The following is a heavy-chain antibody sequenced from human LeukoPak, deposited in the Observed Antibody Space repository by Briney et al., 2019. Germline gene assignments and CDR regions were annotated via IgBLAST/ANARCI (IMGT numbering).Heavy chain of an antibody. Sequence: VASVKVSCKASGYTFTNYAMHWVRQAPGQRPEWLGWINAANGYAKYSQELPGRVIITRDTSASTAYMELSSLRSEDMAIYYCAIRDGRTDHWGQGTLVTVSS. V-gene: IGHV1-3*03. CDR2: INAANGYA. CDR1: GYTFTNYA. J-gene: IGHJ4*02. D-gene: IGHD5-24*01. CDR3: AIRDGRTDH.